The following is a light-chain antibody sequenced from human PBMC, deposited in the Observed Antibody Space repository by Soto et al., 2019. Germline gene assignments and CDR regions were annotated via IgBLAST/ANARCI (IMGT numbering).Light chain of an antibody. CDR1: NSDVGGYDR. V-gene: IGLV2-14*01. Sequence: QSALTQPASVSGSPGQSITISCTGTNSDVGGYDRVSWYQHHPGKAPKPLIFEVYNRPSGISDRFSGSKSGDTASLTISGLQAEDEAEYYCSSYTASRTFVFGTGTKLTVL. CDR3: SSYTASRTFV. CDR2: EVY. J-gene: IGLJ1*01.